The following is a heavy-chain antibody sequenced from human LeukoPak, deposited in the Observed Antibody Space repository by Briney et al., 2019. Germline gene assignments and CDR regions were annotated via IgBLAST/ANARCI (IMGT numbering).Heavy chain of an antibody. D-gene: IGHD2-8*01. V-gene: IGHV3-53*01. J-gene: IGHJ2*01. CDR1: EFTVSSNY. CDR3: ARVLLDTNGDQYWYYDL. Sequence: GGSLRLSCAASEFTVSSNYMNWVRQAPGRGPEWVSVIYKAGNTFYADSVKCRFTMSRDNSKNTLYLQMNSLRAEDTAVYYCARVLLDTNGDQYWYYDLWGRGTLVTVSS. CDR2: IYKAGNT.